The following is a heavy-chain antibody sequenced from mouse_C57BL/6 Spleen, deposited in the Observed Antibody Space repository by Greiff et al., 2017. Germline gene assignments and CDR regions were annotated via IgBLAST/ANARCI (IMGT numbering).Heavy chain of an antibody. Sequence: VKLMESGPGLVQPSQSLSITCTVSGFSLTSYGVHWVRQSPGKGLEWLGVIWSGGSTDYNAAFISRLSISKDNSKSQVFFKMNSLQADDTAIYYCARNAVVARYYFDYWGQGTTLTVSS. D-gene: IGHD1-1*01. CDR3: ARNAVVARYYFDY. J-gene: IGHJ2*01. CDR1: GFSLTSYG. CDR2: IWSGGST. V-gene: IGHV2-2*01.